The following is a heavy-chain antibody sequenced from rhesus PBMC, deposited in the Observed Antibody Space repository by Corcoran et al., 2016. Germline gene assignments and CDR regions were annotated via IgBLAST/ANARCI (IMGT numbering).Heavy chain of an antibody. V-gene: IGHV4S7*01. D-gene: IGHD6S26*01. CDR3: ARVCSSGWSGGYFDY. Sequence: QVQLQESGPGLLKPSETLSLTCAVSGGSISGGYGWGWIRQPPGERLEGIGIIYSSSGNTYYNPSLTSRVTISTDTSKTQFSLKLSSVTAADTAVYYCARVCSSGWSGGYFDYGGQGVLVTVSS. J-gene: IGHJ4*01. CDR1: GGSISGGYG. CDR2: IYSSSGNT.